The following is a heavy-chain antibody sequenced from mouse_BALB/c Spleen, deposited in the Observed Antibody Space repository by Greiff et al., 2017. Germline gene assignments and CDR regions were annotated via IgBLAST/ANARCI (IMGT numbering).Heavy chain of an antibody. D-gene: IGHD2-1*01. Sequence: QVQLQQSGAELAKPGASVKMSCKASGYTFTSYWMHWVKQRPGQGLEWIGYINPSTGYTEYNQKFKDKATLTADKSSSTAYMQLSSLTSEDSAVYYCASDIYGNYAYWGQGTTLTVSS. J-gene: IGHJ2*01. V-gene: IGHV1-7*01. CDR1: GYTFTSYW. CDR3: ASDIYGNYAY. CDR2: INPSTGYT.